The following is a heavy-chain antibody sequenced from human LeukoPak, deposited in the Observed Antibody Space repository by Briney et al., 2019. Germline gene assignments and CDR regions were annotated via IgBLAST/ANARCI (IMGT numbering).Heavy chain of an antibody. Sequence: GASVKVSCKASGGTFSSYAISWVRQAPGQGLEWMGGIIPIFGTANYAQKFQGRVTITADKSTSTAYMELSSLRSEDTAVYYCARDDLRIGSIAAKADAFDIWGQGTMVTVSS. CDR1: GGTFSSYA. V-gene: IGHV1-69*06. CDR3: ARDDLRIGSIAAKADAFDI. J-gene: IGHJ3*02. CDR2: IIPIFGTA. D-gene: IGHD6-13*01.